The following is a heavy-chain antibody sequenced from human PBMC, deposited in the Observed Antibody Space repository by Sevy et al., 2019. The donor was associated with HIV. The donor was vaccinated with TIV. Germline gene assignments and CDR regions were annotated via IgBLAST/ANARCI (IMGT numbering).Heavy chain of an antibody. CDR1: GGTFSSYA. CDR3: AREQHHTTAGGDYYYYGMDV. Sequence: ASVKVSCKASGGTFSSYAISWVRQAPGQGLEWMGGIIPIFGTANYAQKFQGRVTITADESTSTAYMELSSLRSEDTAVYYCAREQHHTTAGGDYYYYGMDVWGQGTTVTVSS. V-gene: IGHV1-69*13. J-gene: IGHJ6*02. D-gene: IGHD3-16*01. CDR2: IIPIFGTA.